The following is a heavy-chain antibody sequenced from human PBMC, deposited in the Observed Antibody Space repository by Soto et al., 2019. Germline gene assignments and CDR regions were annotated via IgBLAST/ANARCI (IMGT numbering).Heavy chain of an antibody. Sequence: SETLSLTCAVSSCSMSSSNWWSWVRQPPGKGLEWIGEIYHSGSTNYNPSLKSRVTISVDKSKNQFSLKLSSVTAADTAVYYCARVPTIAAAGPDWYFDLWGRGTLVTVSS. CDR2: IYHSGST. D-gene: IGHD6-13*01. V-gene: IGHV4-4*02. CDR1: SCSMSSSNW. CDR3: ARVPTIAAAGPDWYFDL. J-gene: IGHJ2*01.